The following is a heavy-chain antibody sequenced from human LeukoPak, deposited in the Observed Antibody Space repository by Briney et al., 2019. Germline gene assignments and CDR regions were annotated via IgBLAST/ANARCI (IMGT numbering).Heavy chain of an antibody. J-gene: IGHJ6*02. Sequence: PGRSLRLSCAASGFTFSSYGMHWVSQAPGKGLEWGAVISYDGSNKYYADSVKGRFTISRDNSKNTLYLQMNSLRAEDTAVYYCAKVGELLDDYYGMDVWGQGTTVTVSS. CDR1: GFTFSSYG. V-gene: IGHV3-30*18. CDR2: ISYDGSNK. CDR3: AKVGELLDDYYGMDV. D-gene: IGHD1-26*01.